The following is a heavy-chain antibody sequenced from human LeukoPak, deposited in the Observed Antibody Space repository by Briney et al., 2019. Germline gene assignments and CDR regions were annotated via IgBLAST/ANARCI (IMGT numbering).Heavy chain of an antibody. J-gene: IGHJ4*02. Sequence: PGGSLRLSCAASGFSFSSYGMHWVRQAPGKGLEWVAVISYDGSSKYYADSVKGRFTISRDNSKNTLYLQMSSLRPEDTAVYYCASGGYTSSWYVVDYWGQGTLVTVSS. CDR3: ASGGYTSSWYVVDY. V-gene: IGHV3-30*03. CDR2: ISYDGSSK. D-gene: IGHD6-13*01. CDR1: GFSFSSYG.